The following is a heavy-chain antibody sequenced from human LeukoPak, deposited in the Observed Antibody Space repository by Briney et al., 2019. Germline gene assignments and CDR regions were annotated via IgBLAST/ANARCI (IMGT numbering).Heavy chain of an antibody. J-gene: IGHJ6*03. D-gene: IGHD3-9*01. V-gene: IGHV1-2*02. CDR1: GYTFTGYY. CDR3: ARVLRYFDWLPLMDV. Sequence: ASVKVSCKASGYTFTGYYMHWVRQAPGQGLEWRGWINPNSGGTNYAQKFQGRVTMTRDTSISTAYMELSRLRSDDTAVYYCARVLRYFDWLPLMDVWGKGTTVTVSS. CDR2: INPNSGGT.